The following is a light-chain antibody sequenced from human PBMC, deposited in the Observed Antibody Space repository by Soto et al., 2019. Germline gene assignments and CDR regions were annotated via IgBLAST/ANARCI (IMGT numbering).Light chain of an antibody. CDR3: QQRSNWPLIT. CDR2: DAS. CDR1: QSVSSY. J-gene: IGKJ5*01. V-gene: IGKV3-11*01. Sequence: NVLTQSPATLSLSPGERATLSCRASQSVSSYLAWYQQKPGQAPRLLIYDASNRATGIPARFSGSGSGTDFTLTISSLEPEDFAVYYCQQRSNWPLITFGRGTRLEIK.